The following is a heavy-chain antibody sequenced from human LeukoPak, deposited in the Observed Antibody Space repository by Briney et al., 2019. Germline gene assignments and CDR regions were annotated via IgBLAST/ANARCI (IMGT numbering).Heavy chain of an antibody. D-gene: IGHD5-18*01. J-gene: IGHJ4*02. CDR3: ARVSVDTAMVSYFDY. CDR1: GYTFTGYY. V-gene: IGHV1-2*06. CDR2: INPNSGGT. Sequence: ASVKVSCKASGYTFTGYYMHWVRQAPGQGLEWMGRINPNSGGTNYAQKFQGRVTMTRDTSISTAYMELSRLRSDDTAVYYYARVSVDTAMVSYFDYWGQGTLVTVSS.